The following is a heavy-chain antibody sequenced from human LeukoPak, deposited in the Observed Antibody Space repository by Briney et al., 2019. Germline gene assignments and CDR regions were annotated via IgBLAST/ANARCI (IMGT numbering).Heavy chain of an antibody. D-gene: IGHD2-2*01. V-gene: IGHV1-46*01. CDR1: GYTFTSYY. CDR2: INPSGGST. Sequence: GASVKVSCKASGYTFTSYYMHWVRQAPGPGAWGVGKINPSGGSTSYAQKFQGRVTMTRDTSTSTVYMELSSLRPEDTAVYYCARAPEGYCSSTSCPSFDYWGQGTLVTVSS. CDR3: ARAPEGYCSSTSCPSFDY. J-gene: IGHJ4*02.